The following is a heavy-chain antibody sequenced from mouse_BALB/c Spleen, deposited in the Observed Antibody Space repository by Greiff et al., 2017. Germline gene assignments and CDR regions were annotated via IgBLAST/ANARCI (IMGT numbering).Heavy chain of an antibody. J-gene: IGHJ4*01. CDR3: AREEVGNYYAAMDY. CDR1: GFTFTDYY. V-gene: IGHV7-3*02. Sequence: EVKLVESGGGLVQPGGSLRLSCATSGFTFTDYYMSWVRQPPGKALEWLGFIRNKANGYTTEYSASVKGRFTISRDNSQSIRYLQMNTLRAEDSATYYSAREEVGNYYAAMDYWGQGTSVTVSS. D-gene: IGHD2-1*01. CDR2: IRNKANGYTT.